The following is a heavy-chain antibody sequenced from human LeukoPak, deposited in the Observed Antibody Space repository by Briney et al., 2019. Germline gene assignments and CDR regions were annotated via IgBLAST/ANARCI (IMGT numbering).Heavy chain of an antibody. V-gene: IGHV3-74*01. CDR3: AKSDWFDT. CDR1: GFTFNGYW. J-gene: IGHJ5*02. CDR2: IKSDGSST. Sequence: GGSLRLSCAASGFTFNGYWMHWVRQAPGKGLVWVSRIKSDGSSTTYADSVKGRFTISRDSAKNTLYLQMNSLIAEDTAVYYCAKSDWFDTWGQGTQVTVSS.